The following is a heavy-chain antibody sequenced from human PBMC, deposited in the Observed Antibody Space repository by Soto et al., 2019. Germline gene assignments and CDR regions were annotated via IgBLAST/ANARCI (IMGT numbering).Heavy chain of an antibody. CDR1: GYTLTELS. D-gene: IGHD3-22*01. Sequence: GASVKVSCKVSGYTLTELSMHWVRQAPGQGLEWMGGIIPIFGTANYAQKFQGRVTITADESTSTAYMELSSLRSEDTAVYYCARDRGPSSGYYPYWFDPWGQGTLVTVS. J-gene: IGHJ5*02. V-gene: IGHV1-69*13. CDR2: IIPIFGTA. CDR3: ARDRGPSSGYYPYWFDP.